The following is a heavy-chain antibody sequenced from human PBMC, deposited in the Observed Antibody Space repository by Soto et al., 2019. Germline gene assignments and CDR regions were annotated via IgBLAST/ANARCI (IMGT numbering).Heavy chain of an antibody. CDR1: GDSVTSVSDY. J-gene: IGHJ6*02. CDR2: IYYSGSA. Sequence: LSLPCTVSGDSVTSVSDYWSWIRQPPGKGLEWIGYIYYSGSADYNPSLGSRVTISIDTSKNQFSLKLTSVTAADTAVYYCARGVGFGYYYYHMDLWGQGTTVTVSS. V-gene: IGHV4-61*01. D-gene: IGHD3-10*01. CDR3: ARGVGFGYYYYHMDL.